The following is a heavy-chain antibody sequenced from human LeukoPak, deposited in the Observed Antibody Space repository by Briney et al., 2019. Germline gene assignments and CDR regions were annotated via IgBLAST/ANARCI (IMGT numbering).Heavy chain of an antibody. CDR1: GGSISSSINY. CDR3: ARRLLHYYYMDV. V-gene: IGHV4-39*01. D-gene: IGHD2-21*01. J-gene: IGHJ6*03. Sequence: SETLSLTCTDSGGSISSSINYWAWIRQTPGKGLEWIGSIYYSGSAYYKPSLKSRATISLDTSKNQFSLKLSSVTAADTAVYYCARRLLHYYYMDVWGKGTTVTVSS. CDR2: IYYSGSA.